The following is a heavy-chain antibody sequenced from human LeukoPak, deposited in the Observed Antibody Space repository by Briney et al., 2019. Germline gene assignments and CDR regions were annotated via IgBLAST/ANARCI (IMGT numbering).Heavy chain of an antibody. CDR2: INHSGST. Sequence: SETLSLTCAVYGGSFSGYYWSWIRQPPGKGLEWIGEINHSGSTNYNPSLKSRVTISVDTSKNQFSLKLSSVTAADTAVYYCARGWGSSWLNWFDPWGQGTLVTVSS. CDR1: GGSFSGYY. CDR3: ARGWGSSWLNWFDP. D-gene: IGHD6-13*01. V-gene: IGHV4-34*01. J-gene: IGHJ5*02.